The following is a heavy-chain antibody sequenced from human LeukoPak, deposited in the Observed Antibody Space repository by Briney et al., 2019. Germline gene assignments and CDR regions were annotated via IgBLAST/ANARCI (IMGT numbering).Heavy chain of an antibody. CDR1: GFTFSNYW. CDR3: ARGKDHDFWNPFDY. D-gene: IGHD3-3*01. CDR2: IKQDGSEK. J-gene: IGHJ4*02. V-gene: IGHV3-7*03. Sequence: PGGSLRLSCAASGFTFSNYWMTWVRQAPGKGLEWVANIKQDGSEKHSVDSVKGRFTISRDNAKNSLYLQLNSLRAEDTAAYYCARGKDHDFWNPFDYWGQGTLVTVSS.